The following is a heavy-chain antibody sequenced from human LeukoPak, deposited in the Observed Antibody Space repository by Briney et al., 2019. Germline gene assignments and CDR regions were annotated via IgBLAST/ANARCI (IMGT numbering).Heavy chain of an antibody. Sequence: SETLSLTCSVSGGSISGYYWSWIRQPPGKGLEWIGYISHSGSTDYNASLKSRVTMSVDTSRNQFSLKLSSVTAADTAVYYCARDYGFREGSGYDYYFDYWGQGTLVTVSS. V-gene: IGHV4-59*01. CDR2: ISHSGST. D-gene: IGHD5-12*01. J-gene: IGHJ4*02. CDR3: ARDYGFREGSGYDYYFDY. CDR1: GGSISGYY.